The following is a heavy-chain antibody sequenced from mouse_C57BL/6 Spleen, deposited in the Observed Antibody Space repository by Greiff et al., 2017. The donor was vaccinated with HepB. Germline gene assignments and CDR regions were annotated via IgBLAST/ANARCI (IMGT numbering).Heavy chain of an antibody. CDR2: IDPSDSYT. J-gene: IGHJ4*01. V-gene: IGHV1-50*01. Sequence: QVQLQQPGAELVKPGASVKLSCKASGYTFTSYWMQWVKQRPGQGLEWIGEIDPSDSYTNYNQKFKGKATLTVDTSSSTAYMQLSSLTSEDSAVYYCARSGQPRLDAMDYCGQGTSVTVSS. CDR1: GYTFTSYW. D-gene: IGHD3-2*02. CDR3: ARSGQPRLDAMDY.